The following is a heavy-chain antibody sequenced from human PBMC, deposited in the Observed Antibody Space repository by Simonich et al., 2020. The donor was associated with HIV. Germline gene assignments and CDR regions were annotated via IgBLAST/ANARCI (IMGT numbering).Heavy chain of an antibody. J-gene: IGHJ4*02. V-gene: IGHV3-21*02. CDR2: ISSSSSYR. CDR1: GFTFSSYS. D-gene: IGHD2-2*01. Sequence: EVQLVESGGGLVKPGGSLRLSCAASGFTFSSYSMNWVRQAPGKGLEGVSSISSSSSYRYYADSVKGRFTISRENAKNSLYLQRNSLRAEDTAVYYCARDGRKGSSTSCSDYWGQGTLVTVSS. CDR3: ARDGRKGSSTSCSDY.